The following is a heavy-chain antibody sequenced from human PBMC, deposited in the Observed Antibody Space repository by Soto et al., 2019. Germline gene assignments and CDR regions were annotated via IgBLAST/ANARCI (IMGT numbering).Heavy chain of an antibody. D-gene: IGHD5-12*01. CDR1: GVSLRDQE. CDR2: IRIKANSYTT. Sequence: PGGCMRLSCEASGVSLRDQEMDGVRKETGKGLEWVGRIRIKANSYTTEDAASVKGRVTVSRDDSKNSLYLQMNSLKTEDTAVYYSASDVDSAYVNFDYWRQGTLVTVSS. J-gene: IGHJ4*02. V-gene: IGHV3-72*01. CDR3: ASDVDSAYVNFDY.